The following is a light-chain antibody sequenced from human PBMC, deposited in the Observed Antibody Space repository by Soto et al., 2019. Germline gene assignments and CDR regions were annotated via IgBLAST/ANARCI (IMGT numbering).Light chain of an antibody. CDR1: QSVSSY. J-gene: IGKJ1*01. CDR2: DAS. Sequence: EIVLTQSPATLSLSPGERATLSCRASQSVSSYLAWYQQKPGQAPRLLIYDASNRATGIPARFSGSGSGTDFPRTISSLEPEDVAVYYCQQRSNWPPWTFGQGPKVEIK. V-gene: IGKV3-11*01. CDR3: QQRSNWPPWT.